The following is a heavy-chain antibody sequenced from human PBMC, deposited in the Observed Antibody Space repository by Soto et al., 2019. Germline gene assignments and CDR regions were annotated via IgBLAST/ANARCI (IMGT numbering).Heavy chain of an antibody. CDR2: MYVDGST. Sequence: EVQLVASGGDQIQPGGSLILSCGVSGFSVSGNSLSWVRQAPGKGLEWVTNMYVDGSTYYADSVRGRFTLSRDQSTNTLYLQMNTLRGEDSAVYYCARDGGSNIVVAGTQYYGMDVWGQGNGVTVSS. D-gene: IGHD6-19*01. J-gene: IGHJ6*02. V-gene: IGHV3-53*01. CDR1: GFSVSGNS. CDR3: ARDGGSNIVVAGTQYYGMDV.